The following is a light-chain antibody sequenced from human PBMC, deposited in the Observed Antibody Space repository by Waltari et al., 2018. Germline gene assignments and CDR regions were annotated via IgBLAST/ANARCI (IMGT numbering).Light chain of an antibody. J-gene: IGLJ3*02. CDR3: LSPDSGGTYWV. CDR1: ARSTKY. Sequence: SHELTQPPSVSVSLGQMARTSCSGYARSTKYVCWYQQKPGQSPVLIIYKDIERPSGTPERFSGSSSGTLVTLTISGVQAEDEADYYCLSPDSGGTYWVFGGGTKLTVL. CDR2: KDI. V-gene: IGLV3-16*01.